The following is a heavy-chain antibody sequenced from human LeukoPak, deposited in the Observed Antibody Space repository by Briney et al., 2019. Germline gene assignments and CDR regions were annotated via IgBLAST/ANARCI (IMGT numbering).Heavy chain of an antibody. CDR2: IYYSGGT. J-gene: IGHJ6*02. D-gene: IGHD3-22*01. V-gene: IGHV4-59*08. CDR1: GGSISSYY. Sequence: SETLSLTCTVSGGSISSYYWSWIRQPPGKGLEWIGYIYYSGGTSYNPSLKSRVTISVDTSKNQFSLKLSSVTAADTAVYYCARLDSYYYYGMDVWGQGTTVTVSS. CDR3: ARLDSYYYYGMDV.